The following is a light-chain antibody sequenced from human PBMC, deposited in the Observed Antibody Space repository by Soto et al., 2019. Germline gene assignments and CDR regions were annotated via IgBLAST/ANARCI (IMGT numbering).Light chain of an antibody. CDR1: ASVSAN. V-gene: IGKV3D-15*01. Sequence: VSVSQGERATLSCGASASVSANLAWYQQKPGQAPRLLIYGASTRATGIPARFSGSGSGTEFTLTIGCMQYKAHAITDRTQYPNWVTFG. CDR2: GAS. CDR3: TQYPNWVT. J-gene: IGKJ3*01.